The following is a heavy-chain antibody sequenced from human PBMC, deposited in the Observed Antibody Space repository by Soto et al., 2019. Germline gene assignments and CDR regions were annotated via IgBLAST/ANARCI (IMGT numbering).Heavy chain of an antibody. Sequence: KPSETLSLTCTVSGGSISSGDYYWSWIRQPPGKGLEWIGCIYYSGSTYYNPSLKSRVTISVDTSKNQFSLKLSSVTAADTAVYYCARVEVTMVRGDHNRRSYGMDVWGQGTTVTVSS. J-gene: IGHJ6*02. CDR1: GGSISSGDYY. CDR2: IYYSGST. V-gene: IGHV4-30-4*01. D-gene: IGHD3-10*01. CDR3: ARVEVTMVRGDHNRRSYGMDV.